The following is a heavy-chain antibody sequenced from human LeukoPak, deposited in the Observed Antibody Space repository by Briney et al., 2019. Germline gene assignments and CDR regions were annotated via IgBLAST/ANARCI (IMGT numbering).Heavy chain of an antibody. V-gene: IGHV3-53*01. Sequence: GGSLRLSCAASGFSITSDYMNWVRQAPGRGLQWVSAMHSGGSVNYADSVKGRFTISRDYSTTTLFLQINSLRADDTTFYYCARGRGYTSSAYDYWGQGTLVTVSS. CDR3: ARGRGYTSSAYDY. CDR1: GFSITSDY. D-gene: IGHD6-19*01. CDR2: MHSGGSV. J-gene: IGHJ4*02.